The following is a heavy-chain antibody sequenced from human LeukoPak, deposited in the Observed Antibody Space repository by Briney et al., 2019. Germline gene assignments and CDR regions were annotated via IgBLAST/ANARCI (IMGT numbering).Heavy chain of an antibody. CDR3: ARGGSYDYFDY. V-gene: IGHV3-7*01. CDR2: VKKDASEK. J-gene: IGHJ4*02. D-gene: IGHD1-26*01. CDR1: GFTFSNNW. Sequence: GGSLRLSCAASGFTFSNNWMTWVRQAPGKGLEWVASVKKDASEKYYVDSVKGRFTISRDNAKNSLYLQMNSLRAEDTAVYYCARGGSYDYFDYWGQGTLVTVSS.